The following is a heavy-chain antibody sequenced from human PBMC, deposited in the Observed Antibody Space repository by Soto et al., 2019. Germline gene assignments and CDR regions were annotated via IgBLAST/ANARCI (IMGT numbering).Heavy chain of an antibody. V-gene: IGHV1-69*13. CDR1: GDTFNNYA. CDR2: IVPNFNAA. CDR3: AKGSYYDASSSLDTPGMYYRYFGLDV. Sequence: SVKVSCKASGDTFNNYAISWLRQAPGQGLEWVGGIVPNFNAANSAQKFQGRVTITADESTSTVYMELSRLRSEDTAVYYCAKGSYYDASSSLDTPGMYYRYFGLDVWGQGTAVTVSS. D-gene: IGHD3-22*01. J-gene: IGHJ6*02.